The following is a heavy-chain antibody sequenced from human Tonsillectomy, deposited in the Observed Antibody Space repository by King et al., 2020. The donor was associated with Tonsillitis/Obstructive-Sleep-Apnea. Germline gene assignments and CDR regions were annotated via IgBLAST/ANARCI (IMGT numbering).Heavy chain of an antibody. Sequence: EVQPVESGGGLVQPGGSLRLSCAASGFTFSSYEMNWVRQAPGKGLEWVSYISSSGSTIYYADSVKGRFTISRDNAKNSLYLQMNSLRAEDTAVYYCARDEYYYYGMDVWGQGTTVTVSS. CDR2: ISSSGSTI. CDR3: ARDEYYYYGMDV. V-gene: IGHV3-48*03. J-gene: IGHJ6*02. CDR1: GFTFSSYE.